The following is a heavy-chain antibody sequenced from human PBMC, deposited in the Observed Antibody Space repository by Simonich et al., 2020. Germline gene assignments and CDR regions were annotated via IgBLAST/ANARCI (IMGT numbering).Heavy chain of an antibody. Sequence: EVQLVESGGGLVQPGGSLRLSFAASGFTLSSYWMHGVLQDPGKGLGWVSRYNSDGSSTSYADTVKGRFTISRDNAKNTLYLQMNSLRAEDTAVYYCARGGWSSSWYYWGQGTLVTVSS. D-gene: IGHD6-13*01. CDR1: GFTLSSYW. V-gene: IGHV3-74*01. J-gene: IGHJ4*02. CDR2: YNSDGSST. CDR3: ARGGWSSSWYY.